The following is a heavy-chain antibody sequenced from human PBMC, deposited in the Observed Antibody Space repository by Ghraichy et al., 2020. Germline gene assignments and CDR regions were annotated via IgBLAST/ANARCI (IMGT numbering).Heavy chain of an antibody. V-gene: IGHV4-39*01. CDR3: ARQGGAARP. D-gene: IGHD6-6*01. CDR2: IYYSGST. CDR1: GGSISSSSYY. Sequence: SETLSLTCTVSGGSISSSSYYWGWIRQPPGKGLEWIGSIYYSGSTYYNPSLKSRVTISVDTSKNQFSLKLSSVTAADTAVYYCARQGGAARPWGQGTLVTVSS. J-gene: IGHJ5*02.